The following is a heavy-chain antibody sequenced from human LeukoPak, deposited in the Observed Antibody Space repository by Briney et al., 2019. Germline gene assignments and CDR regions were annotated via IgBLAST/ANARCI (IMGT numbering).Heavy chain of an antibody. D-gene: IGHD3-3*01. V-gene: IGHV3-23*01. CDR3: ARSQLSVFGVATYSFDS. J-gene: IGHJ4*02. Sequence: GGSLRLSCAASGFTFGNYAVTWARQAPGKGLEWVSHISSSGVIKTADSVKGRFTISRDNSKNTLYLYMSNLRVEDTAVYFCARSQLSVFGVATYSFDSWGRGTLVTVSS. CDR1: GFTFGNYA. CDR2: ISSSGVI.